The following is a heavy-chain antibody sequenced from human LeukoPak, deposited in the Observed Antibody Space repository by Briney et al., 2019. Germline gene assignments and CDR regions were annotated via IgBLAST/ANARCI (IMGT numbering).Heavy chain of an antibody. CDR3: ARFDQVSETAGGY. CDR2: INPRSGGT. CDR1: GYTFTDYY. Sequence: ASVKVSCKASGYTFTDYYMHWVRQAPGQGLEWMGWINPRSGGTNYAQKFQGRVTMTRDTSISAAYMDLSRLISDDTAVYYCARFDQVSETAGGYWGQGTLVIVSS. D-gene: IGHD5/OR15-5a*01. J-gene: IGHJ4*02. V-gene: IGHV1-2*02.